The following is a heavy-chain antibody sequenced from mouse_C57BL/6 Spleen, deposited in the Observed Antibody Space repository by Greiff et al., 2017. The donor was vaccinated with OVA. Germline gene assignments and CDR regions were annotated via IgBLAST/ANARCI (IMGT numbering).Heavy chain of an antibody. CDR3: ARDRLTGFAY. V-gene: IGHV3-6*01. J-gene: IGHJ3*01. CDR1: GYSITSGYY. Sequence: EESGPGLVKPSQSLSLTCSVTGYSITSGYYWNWIRQFPGNKLEWMGYISYDGSNNYNPSLKNRISITRDTSKNQFFLKLNSVTTEDTATYYCARDRLTGFAYWGQGTLVTVSA. D-gene: IGHD1-2*01. CDR2: ISYDGSN.